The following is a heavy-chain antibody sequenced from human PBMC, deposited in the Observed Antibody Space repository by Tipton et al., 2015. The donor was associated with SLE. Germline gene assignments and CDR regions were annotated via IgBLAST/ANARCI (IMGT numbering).Heavy chain of an antibody. J-gene: IGHJ4*02. V-gene: IGHV3-23*03. CDR3: AKEGTTSNYFDY. CDR2: IYSGGST. D-gene: IGHD4-17*01. CDR1: GFTFSSYA. Sequence: SLRLSCAASGFTFSSYAMSWVRQAPGKGLEWVSVIYSGGSTYYADSVKGRFTISRDNSKNTLYLQMNSLRAEDTAVYYCAKEGTTSNYFDYWGQGTLVTVSS.